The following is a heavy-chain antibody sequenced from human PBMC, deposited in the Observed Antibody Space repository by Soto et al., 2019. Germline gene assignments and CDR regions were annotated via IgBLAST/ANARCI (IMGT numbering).Heavy chain of an antibody. CDR1: GFTFSSYS. D-gene: IGHD5-12*01. Sequence: GGSLRLSCAASGFTFSSYSMNWVRQAPGKGLEWVSYISSSSSTIYYADSVKGRFTISRDNAKNSLYLQMNSLRAEDTAVYYCARKNIVATTPFDPWGQGTLVTVSS. CDR3: ARKNIVATTPFDP. CDR2: ISSSSSTI. V-gene: IGHV3-48*01. J-gene: IGHJ5*02.